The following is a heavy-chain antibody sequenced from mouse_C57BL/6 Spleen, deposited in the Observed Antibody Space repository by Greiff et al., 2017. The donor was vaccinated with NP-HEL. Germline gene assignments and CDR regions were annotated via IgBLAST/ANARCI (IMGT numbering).Heavy chain of an antibody. CDR1: GYTFTSYD. D-gene: IGHD1-1*01. CDR2: IYPRDGST. CDR3: ARGAHLYYYGAWFAY. Sequence: VQLQQSGPELVKPGASVKLSCKASGYTFTSYDINWVKQRPGQGLEWIGWIYPRDGSTKYNEKFKGKATLTVDTSSSTSYMELHSLTSEDSAVYFCARGAHLYYYGAWFAYWGQGTLVTVSA. J-gene: IGHJ3*01. V-gene: IGHV1-85*01.